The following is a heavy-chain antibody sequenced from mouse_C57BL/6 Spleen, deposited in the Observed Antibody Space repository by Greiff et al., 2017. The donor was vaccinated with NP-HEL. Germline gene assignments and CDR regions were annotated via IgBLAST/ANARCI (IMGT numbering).Heavy chain of an antibody. CDR2: INPNNGGT. CDR3: TRSGYDGNPYAMDY. V-gene: IGHV1-18*01. CDR1: GYTFTDYN. D-gene: IGHD2-1*01. Sequence: EVQLQQSGPELVKPGASVKIPCKASGYTFTDYNMDWVKQSHGKSLEWIGDINPNNGGTIYNQKFKGKATLTVDKSSSTAYMELRSLKSEDTAVYYCTRSGYDGNPYAMDYWGQGTSVTVSS. J-gene: IGHJ4*01.